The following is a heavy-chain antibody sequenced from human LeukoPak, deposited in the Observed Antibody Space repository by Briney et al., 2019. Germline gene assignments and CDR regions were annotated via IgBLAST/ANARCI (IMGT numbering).Heavy chain of an antibody. J-gene: IGHJ3*01. V-gene: IGHV3-48*01. CDR3: ARDHQYAFDV. D-gene: IGHD2-2*01. CDR1: GFSLSSYS. Sequence: PGGSLRLSCNASGFSLSSYSMNSVRQAPGKGLEWVSYISGSGSTVYYADSVRGRFTMSRDNAKNSLYLQMNSLRAEDTALYYCARDHQYAFDVWGQGTLVTVSS. CDR2: ISGSGSTV.